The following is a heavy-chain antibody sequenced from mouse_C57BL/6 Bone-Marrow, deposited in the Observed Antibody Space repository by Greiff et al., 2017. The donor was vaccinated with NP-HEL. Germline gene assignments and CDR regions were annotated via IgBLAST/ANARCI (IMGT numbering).Heavy chain of an antibody. V-gene: IGHV2-6*01. CDR3: ARSHRNWYFDV. J-gene: IGHJ1*03. CDR1: GFSLTSYG. D-gene: IGHD3-1*01. CDR2: IWGVGST. Sequence: VKLMESGPGLVAPSQSLSITCTVSGFSLTSYGVDWVRQSPGKGLEWLGVIWGVGSTNYNSALKSRLSISKDNSKSQVFLKMNSLQTDDTAMYYCARSHRNWYFDVWGTGTTVTVSS.